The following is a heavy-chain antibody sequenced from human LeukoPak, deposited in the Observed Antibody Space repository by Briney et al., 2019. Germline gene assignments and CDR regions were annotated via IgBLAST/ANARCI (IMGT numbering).Heavy chain of an antibody. V-gene: IGHV3-11*01. CDR1: GFTLNDYY. Sequence: GGSLRLSCAASGFTLNDYYMSWIRQAPGKGLEWVSDIGSSDNRISYADSVKGRFIISRDIAKNSLYLQVNSLRAEDTAVYYCAREIVAGTFDSWGQGTLVTVSS. CDR3: AREIVAGTFDS. J-gene: IGHJ4*02. CDR2: IGSSDNRI. D-gene: IGHD6-19*01.